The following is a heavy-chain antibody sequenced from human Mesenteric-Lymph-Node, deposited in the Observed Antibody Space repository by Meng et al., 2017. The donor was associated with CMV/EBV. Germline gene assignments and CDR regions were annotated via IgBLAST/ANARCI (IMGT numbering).Heavy chain of an antibody. CDR1: GGSFSGNY. CDR3: ARGTFGYCSSTSCHSDY. V-gene: IGHV4-34*01. D-gene: IGHD2-2*03. CDR2: IRHGEST. J-gene: IGHJ4*02. Sequence: SETLSLTCVVYGGSFSGNYWSWIRQPPGKGLEWIGEIRHGESTNYSPSLKSRVTISVGTSKNQFSLKLSSVTAADTAVYYCARGTFGYCSSTSCHSDYWGQGTLVTVSS.